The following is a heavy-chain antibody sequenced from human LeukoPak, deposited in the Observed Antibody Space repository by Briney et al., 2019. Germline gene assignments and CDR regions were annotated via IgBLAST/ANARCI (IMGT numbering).Heavy chain of an antibody. Sequence: GGSLRLSCAASGFTFSSYGMHWVRQAPGKGLEWVAVISYDGSNKYYADSVKGRFTISRDNSKNTLYLQMNSLRAEDTAVCYCAKDYYFDYWGQGTLVTVSS. CDR1: GFTFSSYG. CDR3: AKDYYFDY. J-gene: IGHJ4*02. V-gene: IGHV3-30*18. CDR2: ISYDGSNK.